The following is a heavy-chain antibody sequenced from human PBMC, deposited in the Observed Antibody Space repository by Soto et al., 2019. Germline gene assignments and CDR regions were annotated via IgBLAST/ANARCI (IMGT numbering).Heavy chain of an antibody. D-gene: IGHD2-2*01. CDR1: GFTFSSYA. Sequence: HPGGSLRLSCAASGFTFSSYAMHWVRQAPGKGLEWVAVISYDGSNKYYADSVKGRFTISRDNSKNTLYLQMNSLRAEDTAVYYCAREGRQLLTPGAFDIWGQGTMVAVSS. CDR3: AREGRQLLTPGAFDI. V-gene: IGHV3-30-3*01. CDR2: ISYDGSNK. J-gene: IGHJ3*02.